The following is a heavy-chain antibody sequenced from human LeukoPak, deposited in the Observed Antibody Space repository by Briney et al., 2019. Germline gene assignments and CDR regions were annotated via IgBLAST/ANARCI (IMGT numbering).Heavy chain of an antibody. V-gene: IGHV1-8*01. CDR2: MNPNSGNT. D-gene: IGHD3-10*01. J-gene: IGHJ4*02. CDR3: ARFGASGSYYEFGY. CDR1: VYTFPHYD. Sequence: ASVPVSRLASVYTFPHYDIHWVRQATGQGLAWVGWMNPNSGNTGYAQKFQGRVTMTRNTSIGTAYMELSSLRSEDTGVYYCARFGASGSYYEFGYWGQGTLVTVSS.